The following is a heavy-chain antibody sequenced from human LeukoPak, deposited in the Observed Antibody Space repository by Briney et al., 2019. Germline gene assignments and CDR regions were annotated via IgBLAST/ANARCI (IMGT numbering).Heavy chain of an antibody. Sequence: SVKVSCKASGGTFSSYAISWVRQAPGQGLEWMGGIIPIFGTANYAQKFQGRVTITADESTSTAYMELSSLRAEDTAVYYCARGNDGSGSPSYYFYYMDVWGRGTTVTISS. D-gene: IGHD3-10*01. V-gene: IGHV1-69*13. J-gene: IGHJ6*03. CDR2: IIPIFGTA. CDR1: GGTFSSYA. CDR3: ARGNDGSGSPSYYFYYMDV.